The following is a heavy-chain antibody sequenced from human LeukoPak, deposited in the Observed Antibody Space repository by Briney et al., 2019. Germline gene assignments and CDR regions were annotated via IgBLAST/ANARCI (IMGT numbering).Heavy chain of an antibody. CDR2: INPNSGGT. J-gene: IGHJ5*02. CDR1: GYTFTGYY. CDR3: ARANXVRGVGSFFDRNWFDP. V-gene: IGHV1-2*02. Sequence: VKVXXXTSGYTFTGYYMHWVRQAPGQGLEWMGWINPNSGGTNYAQKFQGRVTMTRDTSISTAYMELSRLRSDDTAVYYCARANXVRGVGSFFDRNWFDPWGQGTLVTVSS. D-gene: IGHD3-10*01.